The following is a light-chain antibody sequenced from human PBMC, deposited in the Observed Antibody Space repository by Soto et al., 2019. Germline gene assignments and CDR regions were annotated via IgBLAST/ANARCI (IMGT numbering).Light chain of an antibody. CDR3: QQANSLPVP. V-gene: IGKV1-12*01. J-gene: IGKJ3*01. Sequence: DIQMTQSPSSVSASVGDRVTITCRASQGISNGLAWYQQKPGKAPSLLIHAASSLQSGVPSRFSGSGYGTDFTLTISSMQPEDFATYCCQQANSLPVPFGPGTKVDIK. CDR2: AAS. CDR1: QGISNG.